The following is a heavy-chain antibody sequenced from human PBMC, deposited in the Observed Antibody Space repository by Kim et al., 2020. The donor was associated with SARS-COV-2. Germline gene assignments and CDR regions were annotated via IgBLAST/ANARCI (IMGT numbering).Heavy chain of an antibody. Sequence: GGYLRLSCAASGFTFCSYAMHWVRQAPGKGLEYVSAISSNGVSTYYANSVKGRFTISRDNSKNTLYLQMGSLRAEDMAVYYCARDYYSDYWGQGTLVTVSS. CDR2: ISSNGVST. CDR1: GFTFCSYA. V-gene: IGHV3-64*01. J-gene: IGHJ4*02. CDR3: ARDYYSDY.